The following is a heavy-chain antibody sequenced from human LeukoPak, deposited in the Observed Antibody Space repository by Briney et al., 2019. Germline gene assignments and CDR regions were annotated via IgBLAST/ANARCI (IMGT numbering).Heavy chain of an antibody. CDR3: ARDVYMDV. CDR1: RFTFRDYS. V-gene: IGHV3-48*01. CDR2: ISTSSWTI. Sequence: GGSLRLSCAASRFTFRDYSMNWVRQAPGKGLEWVSYISTSSWTIYYADSVKGRFTISRDNAKNSLYLHMNSLRVEDTAVYYCARDVYMDVWGKGTTVTISS. J-gene: IGHJ6*03.